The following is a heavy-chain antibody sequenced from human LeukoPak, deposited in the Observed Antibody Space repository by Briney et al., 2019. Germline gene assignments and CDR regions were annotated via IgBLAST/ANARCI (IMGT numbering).Heavy chain of an antibody. V-gene: IGHV3-48*03. CDR3: ARGPEDYYESSGYFYL. CDR1: GFTFNNYE. CDR2: ISSSGDAR. D-gene: IGHD3-22*01. J-gene: IGHJ4*02. Sequence: GGSLRLSCAASGFTFNNYEMNWVRQAPGKGLEWVSYISSSGDARYYADSVKGRFTISRDNAKNSLYLQMNSLRGEDTAVYYCARGPEDYYESSGYFYLWGQGTLVTVSS.